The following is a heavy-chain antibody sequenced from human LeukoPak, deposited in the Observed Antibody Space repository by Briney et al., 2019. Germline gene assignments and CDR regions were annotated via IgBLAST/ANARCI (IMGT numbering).Heavy chain of an antibody. CDR1: GGSISSYY. Sequence: SETLSLTCTVSGGSISSYYWSWIRQPAGKGLEWIGRIYTSGSTNYNPSLKSRVTMSVDTSKNQFSLKLSSVTAADTAVYYCARGGYNGGYNWFDPWGQGTLVTVSS. CDR2: IYTSGST. V-gene: IGHV4-4*07. D-gene: IGHD5-12*01. J-gene: IGHJ5*02. CDR3: ARGGYNGGYNWFDP.